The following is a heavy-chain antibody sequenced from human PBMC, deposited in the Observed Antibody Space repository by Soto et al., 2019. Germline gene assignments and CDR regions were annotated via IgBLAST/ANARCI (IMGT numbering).Heavy chain of an antibody. J-gene: IGHJ6*02. Sequence: QLQLQESGPGLVKPSETLSLTCTVSGGSISSSSYYWGWIRQPPGKGLEWIGSIYYSGSTYYNPSLKGRVTISVATSKNQFSLKLSSVTAADTAVYYCGTYYYYYGMDVWGQGTTVTVSS. CDR1: GGSISSSSYY. CDR2: IYYSGST. CDR3: GTYYYYYGMDV. V-gene: IGHV4-39*01.